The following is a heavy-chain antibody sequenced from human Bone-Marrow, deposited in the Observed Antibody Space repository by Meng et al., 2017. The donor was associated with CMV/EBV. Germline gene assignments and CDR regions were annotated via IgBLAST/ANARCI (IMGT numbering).Heavy chain of an antibody. V-gene: IGHV3-30*02. CDR3: AKDFRGLRWTNDAFDI. CDR2: IRYDGSNK. Sequence: GFTFSSYGMHWVRQAPGKGLEWVAFIRYDGSNKYYADSVKGRFTISRDNSKNTLYLQMNSLRAEDTAVYYCAKDFRGLRWTNDAFDIWGQGTMVTVSS. CDR1: GFTFSSYG. D-gene: IGHD4-23*01. J-gene: IGHJ3*02.